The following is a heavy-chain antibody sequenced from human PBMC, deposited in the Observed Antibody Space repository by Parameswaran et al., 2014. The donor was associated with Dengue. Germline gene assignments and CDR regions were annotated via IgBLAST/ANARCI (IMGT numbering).Heavy chain of an antibody. Sequence: WVRQAPGQGLEWMGWINPNSGGTNYAQKFQGRVTMTRDTSISTAYMELSRLRSDDTAVYYCARAYGGMYYFDYWGQGTLVTVSS. CDR3: ARAYGGMYYFDY. V-gene: IGHV1-2*02. J-gene: IGHJ4*02. CDR2: INPNSGGT. D-gene: IGHD4-23*01.